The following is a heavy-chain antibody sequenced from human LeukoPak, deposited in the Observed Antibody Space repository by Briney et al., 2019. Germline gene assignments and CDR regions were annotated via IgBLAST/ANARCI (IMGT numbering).Heavy chain of an antibody. CDR2: ISSTSASV. CDR3: ASDSHNESGTYGY. J-gene: IGHJ4*02. Sequence: GGSLGLSCAASGFTFSTYTMNWVRQAPGKGLEWVSYISSTSASVYYADSVKGRFTISRDNAKNSLYLQMNSLRAEDTAVYYCASDSHNESGTYGYWGQGTLVTVSS. V-gene: IGHV3-48*01. CDR1: GFTFSTYT. D-gene: IGHD1-26*01.